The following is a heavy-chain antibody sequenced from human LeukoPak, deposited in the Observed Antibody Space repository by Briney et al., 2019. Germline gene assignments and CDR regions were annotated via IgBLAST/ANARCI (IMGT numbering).Heavy chain of an antibody. CDR3: ARDGGFGEYYFDY. CDR2: IYSGGST. CDR1: GFTVSSNY. Sequence: GGSLRRSCAASGFTVSSNYMSWVRQAPGKGLEWVSVIYSGGSTYYADSVKGRFTISRDNSKNTLYLQMNSLRAEDTAVYYCARDGGFGEYYFDYWGQGTLVPVSS. D-gene: IGHD3-10*01. J-gene: IGHJ4*02. V-gene: IGHV3-53*01.